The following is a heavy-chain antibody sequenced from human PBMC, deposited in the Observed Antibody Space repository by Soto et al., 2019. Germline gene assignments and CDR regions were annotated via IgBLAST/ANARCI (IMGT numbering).Heavy chain of an antibody. Sequence: QVQLQESGPGLVRPSQTLSLTCTVSGDSISSADYYWSWIRQTXXKGLEWIGHIFYSGTTYYNPSLKSRLTISVDTSKNHFSLRLTSVTAADTAVYYCARDLWVEPELYYYGMDVWGQGTTVTVSS. V-gene: IGHV4-30-4*01. J-gene: IGHJ6*02. CDR2: IFYSGTT. D-gene: IGHD1-1*01. CDR1: GDSISSADYY. CDR3: ARDLWVEPELYYYGMDV.